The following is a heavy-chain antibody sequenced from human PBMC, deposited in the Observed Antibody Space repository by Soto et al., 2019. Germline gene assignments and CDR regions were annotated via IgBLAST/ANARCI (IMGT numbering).Heavy chain of an antibody. CDR3: ARNMDYYYGPGSGNGHGV. J-gene: IGHJ6*02. V-gene: IGHV1-2*02. D-gene: IGHD3-10*01. CDR2: ITPKFGDT. CDR1: GYTFTAYY. Sequence: QVQLGQSGAEVKEPGDSVRVSCEASGYTFTAYYIHWVRQAPGQGLEWMGWITPKFGDTTYAQDFQGRLTLTRDMSISTVYMDLSRLTSDDTAIYSCARNMDYYYGPGSGNGHGVWGQGTTVNVFS.